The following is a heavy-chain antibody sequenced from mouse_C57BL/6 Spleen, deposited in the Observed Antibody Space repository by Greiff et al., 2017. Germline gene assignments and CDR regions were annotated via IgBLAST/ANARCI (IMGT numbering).Heavy chain of an antibody. CDR1: GYAFSSSW. CDR2: IYPGDGDT. D-gene: IGHD1-1*01. V-gene: IGHV1-82*01. CDR3: FPYGSSGYFDV. Sequence: VQLQQSGPELVKPGASVKISCKASGYAFSSSWMNWVKQRPGKGLEWIGRIYPGDGDTNYNGKFKGKATLTADKSSSTAYMQLSSLTSEDSAVYFCFPYGSSGYFDVWGTGTTVTVSS. J-gene: IGHJ1*03.